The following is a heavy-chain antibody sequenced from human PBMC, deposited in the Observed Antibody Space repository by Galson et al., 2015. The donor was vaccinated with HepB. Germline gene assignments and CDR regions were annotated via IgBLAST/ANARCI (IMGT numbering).Heavy chain of an antibody. D-gene: IGHD2-2*01. Sequence: QSGAEVKKPGPSVKVSCKASGYTFTSYGISWVRQAPGQGLEWMGWISAYNGNTNYAQKLQGRVTMTTDTSTSTAYMELRSLRSDDTAVYYCARVVVPAAILSVVFIPGQYHYYYGMDVWGQGTTVTVSS. CDR3: ARVVVPAAILSVVFIPGQYHYYYGMDV. CDR1: GYTFTSYG. CDR2: ISAYNGNT. J-gene: IGHJ6*02. V-gene: IGHV1-18*04.